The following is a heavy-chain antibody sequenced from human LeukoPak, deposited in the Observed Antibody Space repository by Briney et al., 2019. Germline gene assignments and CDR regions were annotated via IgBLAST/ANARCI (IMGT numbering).Heavy chain of an antibody. D-gene: IGHD3-22*01. Sequence: PGGSLRLSCAASGFTFRNYGMNWVRQAPGKGLEWVSYISSSSSTIYYADSVKGRFTISRDNAKNSLYLQMNSLRAEDTAVYYCARGFHRYSYDSGAYSIYWGQGTLVTVSS. CDR1: GFTFRNYG. J-gene: IGHJ4*02. V-gene: IGHV3-48*01. CDR3: ARGFHRYSYDSGAYSIY. CDR2: ISSSSSTI.